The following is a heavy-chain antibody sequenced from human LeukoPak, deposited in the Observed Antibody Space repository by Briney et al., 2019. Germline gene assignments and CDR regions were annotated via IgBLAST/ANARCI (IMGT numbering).Heavy chain of an antibody. J-gene: IGHJ3*02. D-gene: IGHD2-15*01. Sequence: GGSLRLSCAASGFTFSSYAMSWVRQAPGKGLEWVSAISGSGGSTYYADSVKGRFTISRDNSKNTLYLQMNSLRAEDTAVYYCAKGGLGYCSGGSCYPGDAFDIWGQGTIVTVSS. V-gene: IGHV3-23*01. CDR3: AKGGLGYCSGGSCYPGDAFDI. CDR1: GFTFSSYA. CDR2: ISGSGGST.